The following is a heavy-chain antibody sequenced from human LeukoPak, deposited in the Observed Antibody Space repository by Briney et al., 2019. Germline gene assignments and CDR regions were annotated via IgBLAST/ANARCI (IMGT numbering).Heavy chain of an antibody. CDR1: GYSFTSYW. CDR2: IYSGDSDT. CDR3: ARSYYDFWSGYYSFDY. J-gene: IGHJ4*02. Sequence: GESLKISCKGSGYSFTSYWIGWVRQMPGKGLEWMGIIYSGDSDTRYSPSFQGQVTISADKSISTAYLQWSSLKASDTAMYYCARSYYDFWSGYYSFDYWGQGTLVTVSS. V-gene: IGHV5-51*01. D-gene: IGHD3-3*01.